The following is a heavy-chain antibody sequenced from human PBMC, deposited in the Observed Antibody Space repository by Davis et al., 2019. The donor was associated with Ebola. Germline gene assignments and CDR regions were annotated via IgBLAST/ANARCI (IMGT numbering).Heavy chain of an antibody. CDR1: GGSFSGYY. V-gene: IGHV4-34*01. CDR3: ARGPYYDILTGYLGDFNWFDP. D-gene: IGHD3-9*01. Sequence: SETLSLTCAVYGGSFSGYYCIWIRPPPVTGLAWIGEINHSGSTNYNPSLKSRVTISVDTSKNQFSLKLSSVTAADTAVYYCARGPYYDILTGYLGDFNWFDPWGQGTLVTVSS. J-gene: IGHJ5*02. CDR2: INHSGST.